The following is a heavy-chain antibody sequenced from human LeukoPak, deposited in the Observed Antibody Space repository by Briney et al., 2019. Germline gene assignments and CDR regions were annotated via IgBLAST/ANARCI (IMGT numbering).Heavy chain of an antibody. CDR1: GFTFSDYY. D-gene: IGHD3-22*01. J-gene: IGHJ4*02. V-gene: IGHV3-11*01. Sequence: GGSVRLSCAASGFTFSDYYMSWIRQAPGKGREWVSYISCIGSTIYYADSVKDRFTISRDNAKNSLYLQMNSLRAEDTVVYYGARTAIYDSSGSGYWGQGTLVTVSS. CDR2: ISCIGSTI. CDR3: ARTAIYDSSGSGY.